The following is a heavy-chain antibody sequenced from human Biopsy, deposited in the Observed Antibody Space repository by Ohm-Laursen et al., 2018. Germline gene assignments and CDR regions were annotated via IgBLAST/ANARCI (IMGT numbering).Heavy chain of an antibody. Sequence: SSVKVSCKVSGYAVTEFSMHWVRQAPGKGLEWMGGFAPENGKTIYAQKFQGRVTMTEDTSTDTAYMELSSLRSEDTAVYYCAADINAWSVNYWGQGTQVTVSS. CDR2: FAPENGKT. CDR1: GYAVTEFS. CDR3: AADINAWSVNY. V-gene: IGHV1-24*01. J-gene: IGHJ4*02. D-gene: IGHD1-1*01.